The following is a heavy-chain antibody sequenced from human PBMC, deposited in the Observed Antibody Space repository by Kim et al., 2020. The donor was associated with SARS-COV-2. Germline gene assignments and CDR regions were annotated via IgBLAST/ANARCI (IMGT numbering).Heavy chain of an antibody. D-gene: IGHD5-18*01. CDR3: ATLRRYTYFVDY. Sequence: SETLSLTCSVSGGSINNDNYYWAWIRQPPGKGLEWIGTIYYSGSTYYNPSLKSRFTISVDTSKNQFSLKLSSVTAADTAVYYCATLRRYTYFVDYWGQGTLVTISS. J-gene: IGHJ4*02. V-gene: IGHV4-39*01. CDR1: GGSINNDNYY. CDR2: IYYSGST.